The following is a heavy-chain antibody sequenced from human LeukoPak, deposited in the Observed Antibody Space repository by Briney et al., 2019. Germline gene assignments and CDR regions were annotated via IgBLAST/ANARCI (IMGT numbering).Heavy chain of an antibody. D-gene: IGHD3-22*01. V-gene: IGHV4-4*02. Sequence: SETLSLTCAVSGGSISTNNWWTWVRQPPGKGLEWIGEIHHSGSTDYNPSLKSRVTISPDKSKNQFSLTLTSVTAADTAVYYCARASYSYDINGWVPFDYWGQGTLVTVSS. J-gene: IGHJ4*02. CDR1: GGSISTNNW. CDR2: IHHSGST. CDR3: ARASYSYDINGWVPFDY.